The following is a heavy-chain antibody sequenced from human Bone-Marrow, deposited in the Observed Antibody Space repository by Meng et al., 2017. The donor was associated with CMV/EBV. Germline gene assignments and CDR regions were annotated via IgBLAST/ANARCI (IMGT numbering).Heavy chain of an antibody. CDR2: IYYSGST. Sequence: SETLSLTCTVSGGSVSSGSYYWSWIRQPPGKGLEWIGYIYYSGSTNYNPSLKSRVTISVDTSKNQFSLKLSSVTAADTAVYYCARDGSGSSLAADAFDIWGQGTRVTGSS. J-gene: IGHJ3*02. CDR3: ARDGSGSSLAADAFDI. CDR1: GGSVSSGSYY. V-gene: IGHV4-61*01. D-gene: IGHD1-26*01.